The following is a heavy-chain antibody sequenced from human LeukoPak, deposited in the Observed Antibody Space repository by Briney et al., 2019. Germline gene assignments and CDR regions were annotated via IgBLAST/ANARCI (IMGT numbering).Heavy chain of an antibody. CDR3: ARRGSYYSLDY. J-gene: IGHJ4*02. V-gene: IGHV4-38-2*01. D-gene: IGHD1-26*01. CDR1: GYSISSGYY. Sequence: SETLSLTCAVSGYSISSGYYWGWIRQPPGKGLEWIGSIYQSRSTYYNPSLKSRVTISLDTPKNHFSLDLTSVTAADTAVYYCARRGSYYSLDYWGQGTLVTVSS. CDR2: IYQSRST.